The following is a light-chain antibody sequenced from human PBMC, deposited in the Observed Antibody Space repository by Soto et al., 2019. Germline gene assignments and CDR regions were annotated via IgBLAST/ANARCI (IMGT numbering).Light chain of an antibody. CDR1: QSVNNN. V-gene: IGKV3-15*01. J-gene: IGKJ1*01. Sequence: EILMTQSPATLSVSPWEGATLSCRASQSVNNNLAWYQQKPGQAPRLLIYGASTRATGIPARFSGSGSGTEFTLTISSLQSEDFAVYYCQQYNNWPPSWTFGQGTKVDIK. CDR2: GAS. CDR3: QQYNNWPPSWT.